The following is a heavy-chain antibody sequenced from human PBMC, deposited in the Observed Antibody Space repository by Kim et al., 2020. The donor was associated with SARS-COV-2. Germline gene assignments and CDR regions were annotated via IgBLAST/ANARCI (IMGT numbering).Heavy chain of an antibody. CDR1: RGSINGHY. CDR2: ISSNGNT. J-gene: IGHJ5*02. V-gene: IGHV4-4*08. D-gene: IGHD3-10*01. Sequence: SETLSLTCNVSRGSINGHYWSWIRQTPGKRLDWIGYISSNGNTNYNPSLKGRLTISIDVSKNQFSLTLRSLTAADTAIYYCANGYNWIAPWGQGILVTVSS. CDR3: ANGYNWIAP.